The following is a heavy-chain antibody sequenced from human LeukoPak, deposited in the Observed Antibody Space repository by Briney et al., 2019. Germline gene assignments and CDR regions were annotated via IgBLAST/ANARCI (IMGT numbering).Heavy chain of an antibody. CDR3: ARESTSGAFDI. CDR1: GYTFTSYD. CDR2: MNPNSGNT. J-gene: IGHJ3*02. V-gene: IGHV1-8*03. D-gene: IGHD5/OR15-5a*01. Sequence: ASVKVSCKASGYTFTSYDINWVRQAAGQGLEWMGWMNPNSGNTGYAQKFQGRVTITRNTYISTAYMELSSLRSEDTAVYYCARESTSGAFDIWGQGTMVTVSS.